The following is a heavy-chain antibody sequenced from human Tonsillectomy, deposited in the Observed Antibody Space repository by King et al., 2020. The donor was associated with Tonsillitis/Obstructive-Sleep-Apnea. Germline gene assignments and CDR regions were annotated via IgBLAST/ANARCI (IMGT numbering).Heavy chain of an antibody. Sequence: QLQESGPGLVKPSETLSLTCTVSGDSISRTSYYWGWIRQPPGKGLEWIGNIYYVGRTSYNPSLRSRVTISVDTSRNKFSLKLTSLTAADTAVYYCARQAVGCTSTNCPTGNWFDPWGQGTLVTVSS. CDR2: IYYVGRT. CDR1: GDSISRTSYY. V-gene: IGHV4-39*01. J-gene: IGHJ5*02. D-gene: IGHD2-2*01. CDR3: ARQAVGCTSTNCPTGNWFDP.